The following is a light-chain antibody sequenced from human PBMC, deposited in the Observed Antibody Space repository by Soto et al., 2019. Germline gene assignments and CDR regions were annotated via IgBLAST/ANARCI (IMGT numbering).Light chain of an antibody. CDR3: AACDDSLNGWV. V-gene: IGLV1-44*01. CDR2: TNN. J-gene: IGLJ3*02. Sequence: QSVPTQPPSASETPGQRVTISCSGSNSNIGSNTVNWYQHLPGTAPKLLIYTNNQRPSGVPDRFSGSKSGTSTSLAISGLRSEDEADYYCAACDDSLNGWVFGGGTKLTVL. CDR1: NSNIGSNT.